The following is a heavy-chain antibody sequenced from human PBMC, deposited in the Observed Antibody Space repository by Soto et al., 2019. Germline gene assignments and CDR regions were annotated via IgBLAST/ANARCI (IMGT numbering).Heavy chain of an antibody. J-gene: IGHJ6*02. CDR3: ARSDYDFWSGFFGGMDV. D-gene: IGHD3-3*01. V-gene: IGHV5-51*01. Sequence: PGESLKLSCKGSGYSFTSYWIGWVRQMPGKGLEWMGIIYPGDSDTRYSPSFQGQVTISADKSISTAYLQWSSLKASDTAMYYCARSDYDFWSGFFGGMDVWGQGTTVTVSS. CDR1: GYSFTSYW. CDR2: IYPGDSDT.